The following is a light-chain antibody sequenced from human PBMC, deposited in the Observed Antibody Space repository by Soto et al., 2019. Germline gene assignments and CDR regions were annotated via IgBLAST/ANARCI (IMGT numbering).Light chain of an antibody. CDR1: ISNIGSNP. J-gene: IGLJ1*01. Sequence: QSVLTQPHSASGTPGQRVTISCSGGISNIGSNPVYWHQHLPGTAPKLLVYRNNQRPSGVPDRFSDSKSGTSAFLAISGLRYEDEADYYCAAWDDRLSAYDFGNGTKVTV. CDR3: AAWDDRLSAYD. CDR2: RNN. V-gene: IGLV1-47*01.